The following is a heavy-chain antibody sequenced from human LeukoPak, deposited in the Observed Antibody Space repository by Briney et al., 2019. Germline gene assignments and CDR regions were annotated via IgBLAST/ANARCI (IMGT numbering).Heavy chain of an antibody. CDR3: AREARDMLVPGTHMSIDY. CDR2: INHSGST. Sequence: PSETLSLTCAVYGGSISNYYWSWIRQPPGKGLEWIGEINHSGSTNYNPSLKSRVTISVDTSKNQFSLKLSSVTAADTAVYYCAREARDMLVPGTHMSIDYWGQGTLVTVSS. D-gene: IGHD2-2*01. V-gene: IGHV4-34*01. J-gene: IGHJ4*02. CDR1: GGSISNYY.